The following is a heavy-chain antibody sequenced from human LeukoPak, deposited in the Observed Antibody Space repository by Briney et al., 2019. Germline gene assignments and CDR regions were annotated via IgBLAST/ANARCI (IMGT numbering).Heavy chain of an antibody. V-gene: IGHV3-23*01. CDR3: AKERAGYTNPYYFDY. CDR1: GFTLSTYV. CDR2: IKVGGDIT. J-gene: IGHJ4*02. Sequence: GGSLRLSCAASGFTLSTYVKSWVRQAPGKGLEWVSNIKVGGDITFYADSVNGRFTISRDNSKNTLYLHMNSLRAEDTAVYYCAKERAGYTNPYYFDYWGQGTLVTVSS. D-gene: IGHD3-16*02.